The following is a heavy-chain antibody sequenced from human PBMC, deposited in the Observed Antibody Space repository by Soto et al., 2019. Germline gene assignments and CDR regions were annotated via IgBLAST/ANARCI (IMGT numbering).Heavy chain of an antibody. CDR3: ARAAREVTHYYFDS. J-gene: IGHJ4*02. Sequence: XTLSLPCAVSGXSVSSGDYGGWILQPPVKGLEWIASIDHGWSIYYNPSLNSRLAISVDTSKNQFSLKLTYVTAADTSLYYCARAAREVTHYYFDSWGQGIQAPVSS. CDR2: IDHGWSI. V-gene: IGHV4-38-2*01. D-gene: IGHD1-26*01. CDR1: GXSVSSGDY.